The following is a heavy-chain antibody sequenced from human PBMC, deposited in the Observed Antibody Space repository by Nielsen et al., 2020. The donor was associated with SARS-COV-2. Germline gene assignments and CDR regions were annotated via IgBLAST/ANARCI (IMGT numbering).Heavy chain of an antibody. CDR1: GYTFTSYY. J-gene: IGHJ6*02. CDR3: ARDLTYSYGYDYYYGMDV. V-gene: IGHV1-46*01. CDR2: INPSGGST. Sequence: ASVKVSCKASGYTFTSYYMHWVRQAPGQGLEWMGIINPSGGSTSYAQKFQGRVTMTRDTSTSTVYMELSSLRSEGTAVYYCARDLTYSYGYDYYYGMDVWGQGTTVTVSS. D-gene: IGHD5-18*01.